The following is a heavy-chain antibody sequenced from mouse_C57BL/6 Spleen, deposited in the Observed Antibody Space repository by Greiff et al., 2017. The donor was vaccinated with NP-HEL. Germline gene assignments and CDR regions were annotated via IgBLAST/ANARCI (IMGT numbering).Heavy chain of an antibody. CDR3: ARHYYGSNGYFDY. J-gene: IGHJ2*01. D-gene: IGHD1-1*01. Sequence: QVQLKQPGAELVKPGASVKLSCKASGYTFTSYWMHWVKQRPGQGLEWIGMIHPNSGSTNYNEKFKSKATLTVDKSSSTAYMQLSSLTSEDSAVYYCARHYYGSNGYFDYWGQGTTLTVSS. V-gene: IGHV1-64*01. CDR2: IHPNSGST. CDR1: GYTFTSYW.